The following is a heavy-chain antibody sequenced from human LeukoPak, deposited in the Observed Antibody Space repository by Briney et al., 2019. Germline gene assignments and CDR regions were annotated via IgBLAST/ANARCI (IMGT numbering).Heavy chain of an antibody. CDR3: ARVTQVGATTNDY. V-gene: IGHV3-30*04. CDR1: GFTFSSYA. Sequence: PGGSLRLSCAASGFTFSSYAMHWVRQAPGKGLEWVAVISYDGSNKYYADSVKGRFTISRDNSKNTLYLQMNSLRAEDTAVYYCARVTQVGATTNDYWGQGTLVTVSS. D-gene: IGHD1-26*01. CDR2: ISYDGSNK. J-gene: IGHJ4*02.